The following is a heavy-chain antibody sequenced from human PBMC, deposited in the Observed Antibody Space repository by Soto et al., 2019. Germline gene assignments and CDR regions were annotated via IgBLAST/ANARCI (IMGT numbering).Heavy chain of an antibody. D-gene: IGHD2-15*01. V-gene: IGHV4-39*01. CDR1: GGSISSSSYY. CDR3: AKTSVSYCSGGSCYPNWFAP. CDR2: IYYSGST. Sequence: SETLSLTCTVSGGSISSSSYYWGWIRQPPGKGLEWIGSIYYSGSTYYNPSLKSRVTISVDTSKNQFSLKLSSVTAADTAVYYCAKTSVSYCSGGSCYPNWFAPWGQGTLVTVSS. J-gene: IGHJ5*02.